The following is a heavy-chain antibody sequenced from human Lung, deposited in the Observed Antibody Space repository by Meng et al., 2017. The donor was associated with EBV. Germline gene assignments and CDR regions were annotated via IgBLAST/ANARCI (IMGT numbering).Heavy chain of an antibody. J-gene: IGHJ5*02. CDR3: ARASYGSGSPLGESWFDP. CDR2: IYHSGIT. D-gene: IGHD3-10*01. CDR1: GGAISSSNW. Sequence: VPLQESDPGLVKPAGTLSLTCAFSGGAISSSNWWSWVHHPPGKGLEWIGKIYHSGITIYNPSLKSRVTMSVDNSKNQFPLKLNSMTAADTAVYYCARASYGSGSPLGESWFDPWGQGTLVTVSS. V-gene: IGHV4-4*02.